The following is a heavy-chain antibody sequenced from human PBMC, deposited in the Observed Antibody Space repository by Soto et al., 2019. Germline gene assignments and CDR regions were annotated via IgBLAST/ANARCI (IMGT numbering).Heavy chain of an antibody. J-gene: IGHJ4*02. V-gene: IGHV1-69*08. CDR2: IIPILNSV. CDR1: GGTFSTYT. Sequence: SVKVSCKASGGTFSTYTISWVRQAPGQGLEWMGRIIPILNSVNYAQKFQGRVTITRDTSASTAYMELSSLRSEDTAVYYCARGPGGPDGPGDYWGQGTLVTVSS. CDR3: ARGPGGPDGPGDY. D-gene: IGHD2-15*01.